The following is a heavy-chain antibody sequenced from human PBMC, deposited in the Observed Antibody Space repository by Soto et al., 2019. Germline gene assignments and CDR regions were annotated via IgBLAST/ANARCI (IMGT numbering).Heavy chain of an antibody. CDR1: GFSLGTSGVG. D-gene: IGHD1-1*01. J-gene: IGHJ5*02. CDR2: IYWNDDK. CDR3: AHRERYNWNDGGWFDP. V-gene: IGHV2-5*01. Sequence: SGPTLVNPTQTLTLTCTFSGFSLGTSGVGVGWIRQPPGKALEWLAFIYWNDDKRYSPSLRSRLTITKDTSKNQVVLTMTNMDPVDTATYCCAHRERYNWNDGGWFDPWGQGTPVTVSS.